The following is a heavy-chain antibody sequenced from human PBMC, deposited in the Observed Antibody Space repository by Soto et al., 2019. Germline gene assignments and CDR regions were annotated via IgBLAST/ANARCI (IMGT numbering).Heavy chain of an antibody. J-gene: IGHJ4*02. CDR3: ARIPYDHVWGTDRYSPNFDY. Sequence: GSLLLAGSASGFTFSIYALSGVRQGPGKGLEWVSGISGSGDSKHYSDSLMGRFTISRDNSKNTLFLQMNSLRAEDTAVYYCARIPYDHVWGTDRYSPNFDYWGQGTQVTVYS. D-gene: IGHD3-16*02. CDR2: ISGSGDSK. CDR1: GFTFSIYA. V-gene: IGHV3-23*01.